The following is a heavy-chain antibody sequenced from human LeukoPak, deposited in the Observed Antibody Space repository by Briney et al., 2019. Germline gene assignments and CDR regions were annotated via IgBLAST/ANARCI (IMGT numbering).Heavy chain of an antibody. J-gene: IGHJ4*02. D-gene: IGHD4-23*01. Sequence: GGSLRLSCAASGFTFSSYAMSWVRQAPGKGLEWVSYISTGSSTTYYADSVKGRFTISRDNVENSLYLQMNSLRDEDTAVYYCARVAAGYSVNYFDYWGQGTLVTVSS. V-gene: IGHV3-48*02. CDR3: ARVAAGYSVNYFDY. CDR1: GFTFSSYA. CDR2: ISTGSSTT.